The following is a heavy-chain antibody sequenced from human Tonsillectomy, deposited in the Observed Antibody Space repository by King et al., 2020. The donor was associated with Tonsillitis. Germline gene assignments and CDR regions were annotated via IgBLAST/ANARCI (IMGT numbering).Heavy chain of an antibody. J-gene: IGHJ3*02. V-gene: IGHV3-33*08. Sequence: VQLVESGGGVVQPGRSLRLSCVASGFTFRTYAMHWVRQGPGKGLEGVAMIWDDGINKYFEDSVKGRFTISRDNSNNMLYLQMNSLRDEDTAVYYCAGDPPGSGWAFEIWGQGTMVTVSS. CDR1: GFTFRTYA. CDR2: IWDDGINK. D-gene: IGHD6-19*01. CDR3: AGDPPGSGWAFEI.